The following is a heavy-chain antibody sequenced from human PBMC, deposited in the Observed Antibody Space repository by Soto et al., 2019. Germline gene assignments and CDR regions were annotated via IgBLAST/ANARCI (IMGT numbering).Heavy chain of an antibody. D-gene: IGHD3-10*01. Sequence: SETLSLTCTVSGVSISSGGYYWSWIRQHPGKGLEWIGYIYYSGSTYYNPSLKSRVTISVDTSKNQFSLKLSSVTAADTAVYYCARVSGGGSGTRYGMDVWGQGTTVTVSS. CDR3: ARVSGGGSGTRYGMDV. J-gene: IGHJ6*02. V-gene: IGHV4-31*03. CDR1: GVSISSGGYY. CDR2: IYYSGST.